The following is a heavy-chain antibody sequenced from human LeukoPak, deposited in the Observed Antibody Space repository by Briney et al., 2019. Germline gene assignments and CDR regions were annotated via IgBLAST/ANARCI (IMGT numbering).Heavy chain of an antibody. Sequence: PSETLSLTCTVSGGSISSGDYYWSWIRQHPGKGLEWIGYTHYSGNAYCNPSLKSRVTISVDTSKSQVSLRLSSVTAADTAVYYCARAILTPSGFVWHFDLWGRGTLVTVSS. CDR2: THYSGNA. CDR3: ARAILTPSGFVWHFDL. CDR1: GGSISSGDYY. D-gene: IGHD3-3*01. J-gene: IGHJ2*01. V-gene: IGHV4-31*03.